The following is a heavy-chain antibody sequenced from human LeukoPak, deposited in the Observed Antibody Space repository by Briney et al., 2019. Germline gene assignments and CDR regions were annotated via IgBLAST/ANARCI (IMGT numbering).Heavy chain of an antibody. V-gene: IGHV3-48*01. CDR2: ISSDSTII. J-gene: IGHJ5*02. D-gene: IGHD3-9*01. CDR1: GVTLSSHR. Sequence: GGSLRLSCAASGVTLSSHRRMWVRQDPGKGLEWISYISSDSTIIHYADSVKGRFTISRDDAKSSLYLQMNSLRAEDTAIYYCAKVPRQHDNWFDPWGQGTLVTVSS. CDR3: AKVPRQHDNWFDP.